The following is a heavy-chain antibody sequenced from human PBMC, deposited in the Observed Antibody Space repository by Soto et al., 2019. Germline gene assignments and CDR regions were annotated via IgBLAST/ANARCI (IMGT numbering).Heavy chain of an antibody. Sequence: QVQLVQSGAEVKKPGASVKVSCKASGYTFTSYDINWVRQATGQGLEWMGWMNPNSGNTGYAQRVQGRVTMTRNTSISTAYMELSSLRSDDTAVYYCARSSLEYSSSRIIDYWGQGTLVTVSS. CDR2: MNPNSGNT. D-gene: IGHD6-6*01. V-gene: IGHV1-8*01. CDR3: ARSSLEYSSSRIIDY. J-gene: IGHJ4*02. CDR1: GYTFTSYD.